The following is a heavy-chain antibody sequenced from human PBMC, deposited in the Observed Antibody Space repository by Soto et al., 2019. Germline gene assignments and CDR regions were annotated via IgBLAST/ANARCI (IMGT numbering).Heavy chain of an antibody. V-gene: IGHV3-23*01. J-gene: IGHJ2*01. D-gene: IGHD6-19*01. CDR2: SSATGTST. CDR3: ARAGLPVTGPQCRYFDL. CDR1: EFTFSGFA. Sequence: DVQLLESGGDLVQPVGSLRLSCAASEFTFSGFALTWVRQAPGKGLEWISDSSATGTSTYYADTVRGRFTISRDNSKNTLYLQMNNLGIEDSAICFCARAGLPVTGPQCRYFDLWGRGTLVTVSS.